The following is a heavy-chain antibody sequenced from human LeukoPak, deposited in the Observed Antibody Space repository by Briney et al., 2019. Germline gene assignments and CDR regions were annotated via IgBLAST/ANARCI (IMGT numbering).Heavy chain of an antibody. V-gene: IGHV3-48*04. CDR2: ISSSSSTI. Sequence: PGGSLRLSCAASGFTFSSYSMNWVRQAPGKGLEWVSCISSSSSTIYYADSVKGRFTISRDNAKNSLYLQMNSLRAEDTAVYYCARDLTDTAMFFDPFGIWGQGTMVTVSS. D-gene: IGHD5-18*01. CDR3: ARDLTDTAMFFDPFGI. J-gene: IGHJ3*02. CDR1: GFTFSSYS.